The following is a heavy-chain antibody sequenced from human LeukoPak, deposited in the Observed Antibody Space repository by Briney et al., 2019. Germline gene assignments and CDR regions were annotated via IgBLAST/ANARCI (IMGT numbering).Heavy chain of an antibody. CDR2: INSNTGGT. CDR1: GYTFTDHY. V-gene: IGHV1-2*02. D-gene: IGHD5/OR15-5a*01. CDR3: ARGGVSIAVTYGLWYFDL. J-gene: IGHJ2*01. Sequence: ASVRLSCTPSGYTFTDHYMHWVRQAPGQGLEWRGWINSNTGGTNYAQKFQGRVTMTRDTSISTAYMELSRLRSDDTAVYYCARGGVSIAVTYGLWYFDLWGRGTLVTVSS.